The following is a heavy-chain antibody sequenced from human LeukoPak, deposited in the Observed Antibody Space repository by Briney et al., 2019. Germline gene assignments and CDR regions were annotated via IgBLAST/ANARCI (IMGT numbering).Heavy chain of an antibody. V-gene: IGHV3-23*01. CDR1: GFTFSSCA. J-gene: IGHJ4*02. Sequence: GGSLRLSCAASGFTFSSCAMNWVRQAPGKGLEWVSAICSNDNNTYYANSVKGRFTISRDNSKNTLSLQLNSLRAEDTAVYYCAKGTSSSCYSAPNYWGQGTLVTVSS. CDR3: AKGTSSSCYSAPNY. CDR2: ICSNDNNT. D-gene: IGHD2-15*01.